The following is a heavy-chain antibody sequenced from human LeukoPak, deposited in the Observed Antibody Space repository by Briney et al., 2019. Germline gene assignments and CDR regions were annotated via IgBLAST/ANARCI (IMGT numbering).Heavy chain of an antibody. Sequence: GGSLRLSCTASGFTFGDYAMSWIRQAPGKGREWVGFIRSKAYGETADYAASVKCRFTISRDDSKAIAYLQMNSLKTEDTAVYHCTRDRGAYNLYDYWGQGTLVTVSS. D-gene: IGHD1-1*01. V-gene: IGHV3-49*03. CDR2: IRSKAYGETA. J-gene: IGHJ4*02. CDR1: GFTFGDYA. CDR3: TRDRGAYNLYDY.